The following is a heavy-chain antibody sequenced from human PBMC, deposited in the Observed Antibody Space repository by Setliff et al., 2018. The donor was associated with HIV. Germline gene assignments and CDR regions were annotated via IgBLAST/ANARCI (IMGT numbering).Heavy chain of an antibody. CDR2: TIPIVDKT. V-gene: IGHV1-69*10. Sequence: SVKVSCKASGYPFTSYDINWVRQAPGQGLEWMGGTIPIVDKTNYAQKFQGRVAITADKSTITAYMDLSSLRSEYTAVYYCAREPDYGIRDAFDIWGQGTMVTVSS. D-gene: IGHD4-17*01. CDR1: GYPFTSYD. CDR3: AREPDYGIRDAFDI. J-gene: IGHJ3*02.